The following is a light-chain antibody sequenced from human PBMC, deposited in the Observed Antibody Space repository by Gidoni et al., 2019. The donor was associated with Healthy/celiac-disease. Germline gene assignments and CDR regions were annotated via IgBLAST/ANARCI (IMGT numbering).Light chain of an antibody. CDR1: SSNIGAGYD. CDR3: QSYDSSLSGFWV. J-gene: IGLJ3*02. CDR2: GNS. Sequence: QSVLTQPPSVSGAPGQRVPISCTGSSSNIGAGYDVHWYQQLPGTAPKLLIYGNSNRPSGAPDRFSGSKSGTSASLAITGLQAEDEADYYCQSYDSSLSGFWVFGGGTKLTVL. V-gene: IGLV1-40*01.